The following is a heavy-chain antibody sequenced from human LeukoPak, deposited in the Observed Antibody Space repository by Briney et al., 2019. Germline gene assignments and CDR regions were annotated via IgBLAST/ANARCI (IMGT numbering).Heavy chain of an antibody. Sequence: GGSLRLSCAASGFTCDDYAMHWVRQAPGKGLEWVSGISWHSGSIDYADSVKGRFTISRDNAKNSLYLQMNSLRAEDTALYYCAKDISALNAFDIWGQGTMVTVSS. J-gene: IGHJ3*02. CDR2: ISWHSGSI. V-gene: IGHV3-9*01. CDR3: AKDISALNAFDI. CDR1: GFTCDDYA.